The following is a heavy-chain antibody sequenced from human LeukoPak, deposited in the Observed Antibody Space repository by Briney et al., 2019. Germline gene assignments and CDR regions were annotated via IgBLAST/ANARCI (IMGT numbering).Heavy chain of an antibody. CDR3: ARDGGPVTTDY. Sequence: GGSLRLSCAAPGFTVSSNYMSWVRQAPGKGLEWVSVIYSGGSTYYADSVKGRFTISRDNSKNTLYLQMNSLRAEDTAVYYCARDGGPVTTDYWGQGTLVTVSS. V-gene: IGHV3-66*01. D-gene: IGHD4-17*01. CDR2: IYSGGST. CDR1: GFTVSSNY. J-gene: IGHJ4*02.